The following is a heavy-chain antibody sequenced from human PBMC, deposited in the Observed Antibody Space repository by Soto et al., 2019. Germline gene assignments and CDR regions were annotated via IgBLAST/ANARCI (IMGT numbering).Heavy chain of an antibody. J-gene: IGHJ4*02. V-gene: IGHV3-74*01. CDR2: INSDGSST. D-gene: IGHD2-15*01. Sequence: HPGGSLRLSCAASGFTFSSYWMHWVRQAPGKGLVWVSRINSDGSSTSYADSVKGRFTISRDNAKNTLYLQMNSLRAEDTAVYYCASAQTDIVVAPIDYWGQGTLVTVSS. CDR1: GFTFSSYW. CDR3: ASAQTDIVVAPIDY.